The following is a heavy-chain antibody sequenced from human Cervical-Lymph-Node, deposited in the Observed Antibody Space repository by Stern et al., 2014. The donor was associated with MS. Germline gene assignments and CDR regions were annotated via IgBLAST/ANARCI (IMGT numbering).Heavy chain of an antibody. CDR2: ISSHNGVT. Sequence: VQLVESGGGVKTPGASVKVSCKTSGYTFTDYGVTWVRLAPGQGLEWMGWISSHNGVTNDARKFQDRVTITTDTSTNTAYLELRSLRADDTAIYYCARDRANYGVFDYWGQGSRVTVSA. CDR3: ARDRANYGVFDY. CDR1: GYTFTDYG. V-gene: IGHV1-18*01. D-gene: IGHD4-17*01. J-gene: IGHJ4*02.